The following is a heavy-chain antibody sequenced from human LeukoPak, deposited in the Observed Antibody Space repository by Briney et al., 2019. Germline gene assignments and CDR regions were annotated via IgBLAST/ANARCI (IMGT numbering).Heavy chain of an antibody. Sequence: AGGSLRLSCAASGFTVSSNYMSWVRQAPGKGLEWVSVIYSGGSTYYADSVKGRFTISRDNSKNTLYLQMNSLRAEDTAVYYCARARGYGDYVLRNYYYYGMDVWGQGTTVTVSS. CDR3: ARARGYGDYVLRNYYYYGMDV. D-gene: IGHD4-17*01. V-gene: IGHV3-66*01. CDR1: GFTVSSNY. J-gene: IGHJ6*02. CDR2: IYSGGST.